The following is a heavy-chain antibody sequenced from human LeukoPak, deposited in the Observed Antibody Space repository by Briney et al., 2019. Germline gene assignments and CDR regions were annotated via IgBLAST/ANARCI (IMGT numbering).Heavy chain of an antibody. CDR3: AKERGGVAAAAAIDY. Sequence: GGSLRLSCAASGXAFSTYAMDWVRQAPGKGQEWVSSISGSGTGTFYADSVKGRFTISRDNSRNTLYLQMNSLRADDTAIYYCAKERGGVAAAAAIDYWGQGTLVTVSS. J-gene: IGHJ4*02. D-gene: IGHD6-13*01. V-gene: IGHV3-23*01. CDR2: ISGSGTGT. CDR1: GXAFSTYA.